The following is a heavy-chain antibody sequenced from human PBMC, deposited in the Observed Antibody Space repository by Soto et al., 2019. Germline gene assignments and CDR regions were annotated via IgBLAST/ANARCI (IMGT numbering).Heavy chain of an antibody. CDR1: GFTFDDYA. CDR2: ISWNSGSI. D-gene: IGHD6-6*01. J-gene: IGHJ6*02. CDR3: AKDINRIAARPGRGYYYGMDV. Sequence: GGSLRLSCAASGFTFDDYAMHWVRQAPGKGLEWVSGISWNSGSIGYADSVKGRFTISRDNAKNSLYLQMNSLRAEDTALYYCAKDINRIAARPGRGYYYGMDVWGQGTTVTVSS. V-gene: IGHV3-9*01.